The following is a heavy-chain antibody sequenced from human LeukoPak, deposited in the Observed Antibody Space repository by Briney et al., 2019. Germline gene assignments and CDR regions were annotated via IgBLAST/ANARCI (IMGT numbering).Heavy chain of an antibody. D-gene: IGHD1/OR15-1a*01. CDR3: ARERTSLKSDAFDI. CDR1: GFTFSSYA. CDR2: ISYDGSNK. J-gene: IGHJ3*02. V-gene: IGHV3-30*14. Sequence: PGGSLRLSCAASGFTFSSYAMHWVRQAPGKGLEWVAVISYDGSNKYYADSVKGRFTISRDNSKNTLYLQMNSLRAEDTAVYYCARERTSLKSDAFDIWGQGTMVTVSS.